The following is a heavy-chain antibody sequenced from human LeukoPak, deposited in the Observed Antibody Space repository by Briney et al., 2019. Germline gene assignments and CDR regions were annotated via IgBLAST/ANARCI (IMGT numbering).Heavy chain of an antibody. J-gene: IGHJ6*03. CDR3: ARRSMVQHMDV. CDR2: IDTNTGNP. D-gene: IGHD3-10*01. CDR1: GYTFNSYG. Sequence: ASVKVSCKASGYTFNSYGINWVRQAPGQGLEYMGWIDTNTGNPTYAQAFTGRIVFSLDTSVSTAYLQIRSLKAEDTAVYFCARRSMVQHMDVWGKRTTVIVSS. V-gene: IGHV7-4-1*02.